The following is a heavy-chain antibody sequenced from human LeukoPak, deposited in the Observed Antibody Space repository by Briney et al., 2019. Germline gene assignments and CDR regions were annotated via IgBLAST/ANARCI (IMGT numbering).Heavy chain of an antibody. Sequence: GGSLRLSCAASGFTFSDYYMSWIRQAPGKGLEWVSYISSSGSTIYYADSVKGRFTISRDNAKNSLYLQMNSLRAEDTAVYYCARDQGITIFGVVNLYHYYYMDVWGKGTTVTVSS. D-gene: IGHD3-3*01. CDR3: ARDQGITIFGVVNLYHYYYMDV. CDR2: ISSSGSTI. V-gene: IGHV3-11*04. J-gene: IGHJ6*03. CDR1: GFTFSDYY.